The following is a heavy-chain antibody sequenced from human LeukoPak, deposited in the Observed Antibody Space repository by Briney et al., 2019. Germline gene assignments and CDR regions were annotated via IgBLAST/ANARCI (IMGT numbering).Heavy chain of an antibody. V-gene: IGHV5-51*01. CDR1: GYGFTGYW. D-gene: IGHD4/OR15-4a*01. J-gene: IGHJ5*02. CDR3: ARRSGYGAAGAYADWLDP. Sequence: PGESLKISCKTSGYGFTGYWIAWVRQMPGKGLEPIGMISPGNSETRYSPSFQGQVTMSADKSITTAYLQWGSLKASDTAMYYCARRSGYGAAGAYADWLDPWGQGTLVTVSS. CDR2: ISPGNSET.